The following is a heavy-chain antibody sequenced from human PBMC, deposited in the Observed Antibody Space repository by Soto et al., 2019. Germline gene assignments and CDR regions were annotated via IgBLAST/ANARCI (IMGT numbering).Heavy chain of an antibody. J-gene: IGHJ5*02. CDR1: GFIFSDYT. CDR2: ISRGSDYI. CDR3: AKDSGRVNNACAYDP. V-gene: IGHV3-21*01. D-gene: IGHD1-20*01. Sequence: EVHLVESGGGLVKPGGSLRLTCAASGFIFSDYTMNWVRQAPGKGLEWVSSISRGSDYIFYADTVKGRFTISRDNARNSLYLQMTSLRAEDTAVYYCAKDSGRVNNACAYDPWGQGTLVTVSS.